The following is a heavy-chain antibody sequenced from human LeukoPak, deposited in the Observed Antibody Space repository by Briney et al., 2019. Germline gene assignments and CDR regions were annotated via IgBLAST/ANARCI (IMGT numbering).Heavy chain of an antibody. Sequence: GGSLRLSCAASGFTFTNYAMSWVRQAPGKGLEWVSASSGSGGSTYDADTVKGRFTISRDNSKNTLYLQMNSLRAEDTAVYYCAKDRTRLQSGGNYYYGMDVWGQGTTVTVSS. CDR1: GFTFTNYA. CDR2: SSGSGGST. D-gene: IGHD5-24*01. V-gene: IGHV3-23*01. CDR3: AKDRTRLQSGGNYYYGMDV. J-gene: IGHJ6*02.